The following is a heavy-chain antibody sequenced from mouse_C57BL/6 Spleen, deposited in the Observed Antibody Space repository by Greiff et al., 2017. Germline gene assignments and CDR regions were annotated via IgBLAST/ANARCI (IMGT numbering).Heavy chain of an antibody. CDR3: ARSRSPYYFDD. CDR1: GYSFTSYY. V-gene: IGHV1-66*01. CDR2: IYPGSGNT. Sequence: VQLQQSGPELVKPGASVKISCKASGYSFTSYYIHWVKQRPGQGLEWIGWIYPGSGNTKYNEKFKGKATLTADTSSSTAYMQLSSLTSADSAVYYCARSRSPYYFDDWGQGTTLTGSS. J-gene: IGHJ2*01.